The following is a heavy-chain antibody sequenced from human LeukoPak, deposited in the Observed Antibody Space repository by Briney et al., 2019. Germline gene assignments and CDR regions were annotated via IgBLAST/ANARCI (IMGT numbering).Heavy chain of an antibody. J-gene: IGHJ2*01. Sequence: AGGSLRLSCAASGFTFSSYWMSWVRQAPGKGLKWVSGMSGSDGRTYYADSVKGRFTISRDNSKKTLYLQMNSLRAEDTAVYYCAKGLWFGEKPPDVWYFDLWGRGTLVTVSS. CDR1: GFTFSSYW. D-gene: IGHD3-10*01. CDR3: AKGLWFGEKPPDVWYFDL. CDR2: MSGSDGRT. V-gene: IGHV3-23*01.